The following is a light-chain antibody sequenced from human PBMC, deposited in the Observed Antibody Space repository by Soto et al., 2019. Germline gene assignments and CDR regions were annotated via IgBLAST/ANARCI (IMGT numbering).Light chain of an antibody. Sequence: QSALTQPASVSGSPGQAITISCTGTSSDVGGYNFVSWYQQYPGKAPKLMIFEISDRPSGVSNRFSGSKSGNTASLTISGLQAEDEADYYCSSYTSNNTRVFGGGTKLTVL. CDR3: SSYTSNNTRV. CDR1: SSDVGGYNF. J-gene: IGLJ3*02. CDR2: EIS. V-gene: IGLV2-14*01.